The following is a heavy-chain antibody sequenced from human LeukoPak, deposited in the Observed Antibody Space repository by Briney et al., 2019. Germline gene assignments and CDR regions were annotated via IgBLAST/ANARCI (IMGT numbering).Heavy chain of an antibody. V-gene: IGHV3-7*01. CDR3: ARVRQSSSIGMDA. CDR1: GFTFGDYA. CDR2: IKQDGSEK. D-gene: IGHD6-6*01. Sequence: GGSLRLSCTASGFTFGDYAMSWVRQAPGKGLEWVANIKQDGSEKYYVDFVKGRFTVSRDNAKKLLYLQMNSLRGEDTAVYLCARVRQSSSIGMDAWGQGTMVSISS. J-gene: IGHJ6*02.